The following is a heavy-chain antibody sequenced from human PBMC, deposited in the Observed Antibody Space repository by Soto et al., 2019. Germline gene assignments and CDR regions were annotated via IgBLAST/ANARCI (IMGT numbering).Heavy chain of an antibody. CDR3: AKGQFKVYYDSSGYYCALYH. D-gene: IGHD3-22*01. CDR1: GFTFSSFA. V-gene: IGHV3-23*01. J-gene: IGHJ5*02. CDR2: LSGTGGST. Sequence: DVQLLESGGGLVQPGGSLRLSCAASGFTFSSFAMSWVRQAPGKGLEWVSSLSGTGGSTYYADSVKGRFTVSRDNSKNTVCRHMGSLRAEDTAVYYCAKGQFKVYYDSSGYYCALYHWCQGALVTVSS.